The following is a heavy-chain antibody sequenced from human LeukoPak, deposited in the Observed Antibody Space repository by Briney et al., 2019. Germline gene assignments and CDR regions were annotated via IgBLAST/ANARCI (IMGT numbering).Heavy chain of an antibody. J-gene: IGHJ1*01. D-gene: IGHD6-13*01. CDR2: VRQDGSEK. CDR1: GFTFSSYW. Sequence: GGSLRLSCVASGFTFSSYWMTWVRQALGKGLEWVANVRQDGSEKYYVDSVKGRFTISRDNAKNSLYLQMNSLRAEDTALYYCAKDKGSSRRNANFHHWGQGTLVTVSS. V-gene: IGHV3-7*03. CDR3: AKDKGSSRRNANFHH.